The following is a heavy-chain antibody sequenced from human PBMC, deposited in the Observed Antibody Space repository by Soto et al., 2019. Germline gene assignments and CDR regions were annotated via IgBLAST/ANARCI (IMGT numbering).Heavy chain of an antibody. CDR1: GGSISSGGYY. D-gene: IGHD3-3*01. J-gene: IGHJ6*02. CDR2: IYYSGST. Sequence: SETLSLTCTVSGGSISSGGYYWSWIRQHPGKGLEWIGYIYYSGSTYYNPSLKSRVTISVDTSKNQFSLKLSSVTAADTAVYYCARANSWTPRYYCYGMDVWGQGTTVTVSS. V-gene: IGHV4-31*03. CDR3: ARANSWTPRYYCYGMDV.